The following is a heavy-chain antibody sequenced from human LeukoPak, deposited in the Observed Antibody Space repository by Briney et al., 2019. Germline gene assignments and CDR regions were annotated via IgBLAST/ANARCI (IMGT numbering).Heavy chain of an antibody. V-gene: IGHV3-33*01. CDR3: ARARNDYDSNGFSLLDY. J-gene: IGHJ4*02. Sequence: PGTSLGLSCAASGISFSSHGMHWVRQAPGKGLEWVAVIWYDGSNIYYTDSVKGRFTISRDNSKNTLYLQMNSLRAEDTALYYCARARNDYDSNGFSLLDYWGQGTLVTVSS. D-gene: IGHD3-22*01. CDR2: IWYDGSNI. CDR1: GISFSSHG.